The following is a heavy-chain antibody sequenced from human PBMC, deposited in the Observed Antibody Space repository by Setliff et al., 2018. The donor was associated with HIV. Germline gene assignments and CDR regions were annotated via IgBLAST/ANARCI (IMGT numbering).Heavy chain of an antibody. CDR1: GGSISIDGYY. J-gene: IGHJ4*02. CDR2: VSYRGNT. V-gene: IGHV4-39*01. CDR3: ARSPGLRFVDS. Sequence: SETLSLTCAVSGGSISIDGYYWAWIRQPPGEGLQWIGSVSYRGNTYYNPSLNSRATISVDRSTNQFSLTLTFLSAADTAVYYCARSPGLRFVDSWGQGTLVTVSS. D-gene: IGHD3-3*01.